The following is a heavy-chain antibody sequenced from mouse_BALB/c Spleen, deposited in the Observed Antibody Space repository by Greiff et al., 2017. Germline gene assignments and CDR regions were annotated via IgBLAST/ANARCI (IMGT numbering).Heavy chain of an antibody. CDR3: AREGDGSSFAY. Sequence: EVKLQESGGGLVQPGGSLKLSCAASGFTFSSYGMSWVRQTPDKRLELVATINSNGGSTYYPDSVKGRFTISRDNAKNTLYLQMSSLKSEDTAMYYCAREGDGSSFAYWGQGTLVTVSA. CDR2: INSNGGST. D-gene: IGHD1-1*01. V-gene: IGHV5-6-3*01. J-gene: IGHJ3*01. CDR1: GFTFSSYG.